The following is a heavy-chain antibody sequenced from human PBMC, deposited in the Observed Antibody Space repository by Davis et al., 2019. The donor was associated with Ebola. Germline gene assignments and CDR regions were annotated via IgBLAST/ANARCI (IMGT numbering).Heavy chain of an antibody. J-gene: IGHJ6*02. CDR1: GGSFSGYY. V-gene: IGHV4-34*01. Sequence: GSLRLSCAVYGGSFSGYYWSWIRQPPGKGLEWIGEINHSGSTNYNPSLKSRVTISVDTSKNQFSLKLSSVTAADTAVYYCARGVSLYYYYGMDVWGQGTTVTVSS. CDR2: INHSGST. CDR3: ARGVSLYYYYGMDV.